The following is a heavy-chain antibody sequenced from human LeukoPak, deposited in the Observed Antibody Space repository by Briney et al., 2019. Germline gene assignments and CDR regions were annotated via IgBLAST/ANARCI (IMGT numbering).Heavy chain of an antibody. J-gene: IGHJ6*03. V-gene: IGHV4-59*01. Sequence: SETLSLTCTVSGGSISSYYWSWIRQPPGKGLEWIGYIYYSGSTNYNPSLKSRVTISVDTSKNQFSLKLSSVTAADTAVYYCARARNERRYYYYYMDVWGKGTTVTVSS. CDR2: IYYSGST. D-gene: IGHD1-1*01. CDR1: GGSISSYY. CDR3: ARARNERRYYYYYMDV.